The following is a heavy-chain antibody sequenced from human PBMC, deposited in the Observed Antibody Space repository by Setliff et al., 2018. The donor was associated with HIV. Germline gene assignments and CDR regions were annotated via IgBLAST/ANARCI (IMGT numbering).Heavy chain of an antibody. J-gene: IGHJ5*02. Sequence: SLRLSCAASGFTVSTNYMTWVRQAPGKGLEWVSLIYGDGRTSYADSVKGRFTISRDTSINILYLHMNRLIAEDTAVYYCAKGIKWLHPWGQGTLVTVSS. CDR1: GFTVSTNY. CDR3: AKGIKWLHP. CDR2: IYGDGRT. V-gene: IGHV3-53*01.